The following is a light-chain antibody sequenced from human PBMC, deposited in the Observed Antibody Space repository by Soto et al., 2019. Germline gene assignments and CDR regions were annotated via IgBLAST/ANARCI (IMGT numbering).Light chain of an antibody. CDR3: QEYDSSSPYT. Sequence: DIQMTQSPSTLSASVGDRVTITCRASKSISRWLAWYQLKPGKAPKLLIYDGSSLESGVPSRFSGSGSGTEFTLTISSLQPDDFATCYCQEYDSSSPYTFGQGTKLEIK. CDR2: DGS. J-gene: IGKJ2*01. V-gene: IGKV1-5*01. CDR1: KSISRW.